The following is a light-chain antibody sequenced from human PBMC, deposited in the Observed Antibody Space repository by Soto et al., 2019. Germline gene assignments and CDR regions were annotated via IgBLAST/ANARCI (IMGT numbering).Light chain of an antibody. Sequence: EIVLTQSPGTLSLSPGERATLSCRASQSVSSNYLAWYRRKPGQAPRLLIYGASSRATGIPDRFSGSGSGTDFTLTITRLESEDFAVYYCQQYGSSPPTFGPGTRVEIK. V-gene: IGKV3-20*01. CDR3: QQYGSSPPT. J-gene: IGKJ1*01. CDR2: GAS. CDR1: QSVSSNY.